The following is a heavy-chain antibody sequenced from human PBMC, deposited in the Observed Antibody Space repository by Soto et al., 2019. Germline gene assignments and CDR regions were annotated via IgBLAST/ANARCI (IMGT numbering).Heavy chain of an antibody. D-gene: IGHD1-1*01. J-gene: IGHJ4*02. Sequence: EVQLVESGGGLVQPGESLRLSCEASGFTFSNHWMHWVRQAPGKGPVWVARIKTDGSTTNYADYVKGRFTVSRDNAKNTLFLQMNSLRVEYTAVYYCARNWNGVDYWGQGTLVTVSS. CDR3: ARNWNGVDY. CDR2: IKTDGSTT. CDR1: GFTFSNHW. V-gene: IGHV3-74*01.